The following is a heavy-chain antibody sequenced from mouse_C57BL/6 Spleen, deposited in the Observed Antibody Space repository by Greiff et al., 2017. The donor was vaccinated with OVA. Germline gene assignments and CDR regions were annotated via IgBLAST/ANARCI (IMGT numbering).Heavy chain of an antibody. Sequence: QVQLQQSGPELVKPGASVKISCKASGYAFSSSWMNWVKQRPGKGLEWIGRIYPGDGDTNYNGKFKGKATLTADKSSSTAYMQLSSLTSEDSAVYFCAREITTGVARYFDVWGTGTTVTVSS. D-gene: IGHD1-1*01. CDR2: IYPGDGDT. V-gene: IGHV1-82*01. CDR1: GYAFSSSW. J-gene: IGHJ1*03. CDR3: AREITTGVARYFDV.